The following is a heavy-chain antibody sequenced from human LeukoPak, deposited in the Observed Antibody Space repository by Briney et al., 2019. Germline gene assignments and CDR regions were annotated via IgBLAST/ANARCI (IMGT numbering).Heavy chain of an antibody. J-gene: IGHJ4*02. V-gene: IGHV1-46*01. D-gene: IGHD5-24*01. CDR1: GYTFTSYY. Sequence: ASVTVSCKASGYTFTSYYMHWVRQAPGQGLEWMGIINPSGGSTSYAQKFQGRVTMTRDTSTSTVYMELSSLRSEDTAVYYCARQSGNGYILLGKTPYYFDYWGQGTLVTVSS. CDR3: ARQSGNGYILLGKTPYYFDY. CDR2: INPSGGST.